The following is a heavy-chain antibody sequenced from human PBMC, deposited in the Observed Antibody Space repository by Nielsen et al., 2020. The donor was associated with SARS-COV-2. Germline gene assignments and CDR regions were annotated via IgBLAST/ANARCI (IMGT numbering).Heavy chain of an antibody. D-gene: IGHD3-16*01. CDR2: IKPNSGGT. CDR3: ARGGGGPWAFDI. J-gene: IGHJ3*02. CDR1: GYTFTGYY. V-gene: IGHV1-2*06. Sequence: ASVKVSCKASGYTFTGYYMHWVRQAPGQGLEWMGRIKPNSGGTIYAQKFQGRVTMTKDTSISTAYMELSRLRSDDRAVYYCARGGGGPWAFDIWGQGTMVTVSS.